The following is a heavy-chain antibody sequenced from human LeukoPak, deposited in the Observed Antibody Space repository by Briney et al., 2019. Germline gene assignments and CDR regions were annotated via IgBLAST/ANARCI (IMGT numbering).Heavy chain of an antibody. CDR3: ARVSLTGYYLS. Sequence: GASVKVSCKASGYTFTGYYMHWVRQAPGQGLEWMGRINPNSGGTNYAQKFQGRVTMTRDTSISTAYMELCRLRSDDTAVYYCARVSLTGYYLSWGQGTLVTVSS. J-gene: IGHJ5*02. CDR2: INPNSGGT. D-gene: IGHD3-9*01. V-gene: IGHV1-2*06. CDR1: GYTFTGYY.